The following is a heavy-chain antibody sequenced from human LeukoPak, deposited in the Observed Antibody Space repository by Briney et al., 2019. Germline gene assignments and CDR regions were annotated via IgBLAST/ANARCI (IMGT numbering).Heavy chain of an antibody. V-gene: IGHV3-23*01. CDR1: GFTFSSYS. CDR3: AKDKLVRTGYFDY. J-gene: IGHJ4*02. CDR2: ISGSGGST. D-gene: IGHD6-6*01. Sequence: HPGGSLRLSCAASGFTFSSYSMNWVRQAPGKGLEWVSAISGSGGSTYYADSVKGRFTISRDNSKNTLYLQMNSLRAEDTAVYYCAKDKLVRTGYFDYWGQGTLVTVSS.